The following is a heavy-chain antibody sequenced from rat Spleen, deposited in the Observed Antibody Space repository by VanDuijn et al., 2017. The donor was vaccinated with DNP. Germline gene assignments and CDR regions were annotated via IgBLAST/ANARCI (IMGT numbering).Heavy chain of an antibody. D-gene: IGHD1-11*01. CDR3: ARWTTAQYFDY. Sequence: EVQLVESGGGLVQPGRSLKLSCTASGFTFRDYYMAWVRQAPTKGLELVAYITYDGRGPYYGDSVKGRFTISRDNAKNTLYLQMNSLRSEDTATYYCARWTTAQYFDYWGRGVMVTVSS. CDR2: ITYDGRGP. V-gene: IGHV5-22*01. J-gene: IGHJ2*01. CDR1: GFTFRDYY.